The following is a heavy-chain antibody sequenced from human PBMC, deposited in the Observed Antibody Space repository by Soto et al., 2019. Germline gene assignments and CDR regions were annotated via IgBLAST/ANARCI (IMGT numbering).Heavy chain of an antibody. D-gene: IGHD5-12*01. CDR1: VFSLRTSRVG. CDR2: IYWDDDK. V-gene: IGHV2-5*02. CDR3: AHGFYSGDAYYLDY. J-gene: IGHJ4*02. Sequence: ITLKESGPTLVKPTQTLTLTCPFSVFSLRTSRVGLGWIRQPPGKALEWLALIYWDDDKRYSPSLKSRLTITKDTSKNQVVLTMTNMDPVDTATYYCAHGFYSGDAYYLDYWGQGTLVTVSA.